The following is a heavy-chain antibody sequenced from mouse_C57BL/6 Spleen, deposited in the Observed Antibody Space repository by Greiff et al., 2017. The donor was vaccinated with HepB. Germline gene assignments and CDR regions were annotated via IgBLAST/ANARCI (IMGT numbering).Heavy chain of an antibody. Sequence: EVQRVESGGGLVKPGGSLKLSCAASGFTFSSYAMSWVRQTPEKRLEWVATISDGGSYTYYPDNVKGRFTISRDNAKNNLYLQMSHLKSEDTAMYYCARGGRTGYFDVWGTGTTVTVSS. CDR3: ARGGRTGYFDV. D-gene: IGHD3-3*01. J-gene: IGHJ1*03. CDR2: ISDGGSYT. CDR1: GFTFSSYA. V-gene: IGHV5-4*01.